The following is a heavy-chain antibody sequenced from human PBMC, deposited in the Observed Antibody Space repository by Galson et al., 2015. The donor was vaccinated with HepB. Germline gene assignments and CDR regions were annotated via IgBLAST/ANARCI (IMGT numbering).Heavy chain of an antibody. J-gene: IGHJ6*02. V-gene: IGHV3-23*01. D-gene: IGHD3-10*01. CDR3: ARDRSEILQFGESVYYNYYAMDV. CDR1: GITFSNYA. Sequence: SLRLSCAASGITFSNYAMTWVRQAPGKGLEWVSTISDSGGNTYYADSVKGRFTISRVNSKNTLYLQMNSLRAEGTAVYYCARDRSEILQFGESVYYNYYAMDVWGQGTTVTVSS. CDR2: ISDSGGNT.